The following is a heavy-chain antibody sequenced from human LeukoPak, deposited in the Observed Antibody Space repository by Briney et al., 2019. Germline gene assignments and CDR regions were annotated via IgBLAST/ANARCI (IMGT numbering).Heavy chain of an antibody. CDR2: INPNSGGT. CDR1: GYTFTGYY. Sequence: ASVKVSCKASGYTFTGYYMHWVRQAPGQGLEWMGRINPNSGGTNYAQKFQGRVTMTRDTSISTAYMELSRLRSDDTAVYYCARDLIVGATATYYYYGMDVWGQGTTVTVSS. CDR3: ARDLIVGATATYYYYGMDV. V-gene: IGHV1-2*06. D-gene: IGHD1-26*01. J-gene: IGHJ6*02.